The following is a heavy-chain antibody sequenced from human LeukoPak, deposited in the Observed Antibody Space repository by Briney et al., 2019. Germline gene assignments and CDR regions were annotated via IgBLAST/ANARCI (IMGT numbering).Heavy chain of an antibody. J-gene: IGHJ4*02. V-gene: IGHV3-9*01. Sequence: GGSLRLSCEASGFTFDDYAMHWVRQAPGKGLEWVSGISWNSGSIGYADSVKGRFTISRDNAKNSLYLQMNSLRAEDTAVYYCARDPYSGSYWGQGTLVTVSS. D-gene: IGHD1-26*01. CDR2: ISWNSGSI. CDR3: ARDPYSGSY. CDR1: GFTFDDYA.